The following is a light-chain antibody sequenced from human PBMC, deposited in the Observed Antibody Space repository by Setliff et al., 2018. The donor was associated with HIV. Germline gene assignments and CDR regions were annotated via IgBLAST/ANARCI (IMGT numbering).Light chain of an antibody. V-gene: IGLV1-44*01. CDR3: AAWDNSLNGQV. J-gene: IGLJ1*01. CDR2: NNN. CDR1: SSNIGSNT. Sequence: QSMLTQPPSASGTPGQRVTISCSGSSSNIGSNTVNWYQQLPGTAPKLLIYNNNQRPSGVPDRFSDSKSGTSASLAISGLQSEDEADYYCAAWDNSLNGQVFGTGTKGTVL.